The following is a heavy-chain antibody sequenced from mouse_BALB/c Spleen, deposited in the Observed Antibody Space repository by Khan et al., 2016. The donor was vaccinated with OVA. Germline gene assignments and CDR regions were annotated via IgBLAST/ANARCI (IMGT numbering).Heavy chain of an antibody. Sequence: EVELVESGGGLVQPGGSLKLSCAASGFTFSSYGMSWVRQTPDKRLELVATISSNGGSTYYPDSVKGRFTISRDNAKNTLYLQMSSLKSEDTAMYYCERMARIIYWGQGTTVTVSS. J-gene: IGHJ2*01. CDR1: GFTFSSYG. CDR3: ERMARIIY. CDR2: ISSNGGST. V-gene: IGHV5-6-3*01.